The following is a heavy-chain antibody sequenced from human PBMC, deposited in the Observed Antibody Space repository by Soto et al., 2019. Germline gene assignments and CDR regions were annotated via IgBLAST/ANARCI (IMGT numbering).Heavy chain of an antibody. Sequence: QMQLVQSGPEVKKPGTSVKVSCKASGFTFTSSAVQWVRQARGQRLEWIGWIVVGSGNTNYAQKFQERVTITRDMSTSTAYMELSSLRSEDTAVYYCAAVMSDCSGGSCYSDPHPYYYYGMDVWGQGTTVTVSS. CDR3: AAVMSDCSGGSCYSDPHPYYYYGMDV. D-gene: IGHD2-15*01. J-gene: IGHJ6*02. CDR2: IVVGSGNT. CDR1: GFTFTSSA. V-gene: IGHV1-58*01.